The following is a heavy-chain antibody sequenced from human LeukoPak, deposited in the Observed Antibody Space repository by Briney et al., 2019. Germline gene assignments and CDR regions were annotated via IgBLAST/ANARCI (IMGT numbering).Heavy chain of an antibody. CDR1: GGSITSGSSH. CDR3: AREGDSSSWYRAGLDY. D-gene: IGHD6-13*01. CDR2: IYYTGKT. Sequence: SETLSLTCTVSGGSITSGSSHWGWIRQPPGKGLEWIGSIYYTGKTFYNPSLKSRVTISVDTSKTQFSLRLTSVTAADTAVYYCAREGDSSSWYRAGLDYWGQGTLVTVSS. J-gene: IGHJ4*02. V-gene: IGHV4-39*07.